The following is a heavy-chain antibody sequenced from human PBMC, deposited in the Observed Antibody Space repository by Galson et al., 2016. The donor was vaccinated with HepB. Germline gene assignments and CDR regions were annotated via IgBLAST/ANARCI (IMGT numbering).Heavy chain of an antibody. Sequence: SLRLSCAASGFTVSSNYMSWVRQAPGKGLEWVSVIYSGGSTYYADSVEGRFTISRDNSKNTLYLQMNNLRPEDTAVYFCAREGEFCGDDCYSGYFQHWGQGTLVTVSS. CDR3: AREGEFCGDDCYSGYFQH. CDR2: IYSGGST. V-gene: IGHV3-66*02. D-gene: IGHD2-21*01. J-gene: IGHJ1*01. CDR1: GFTVSSNY.